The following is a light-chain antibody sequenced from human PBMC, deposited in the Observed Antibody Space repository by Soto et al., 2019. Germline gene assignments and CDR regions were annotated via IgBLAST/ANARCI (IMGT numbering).Light chain of an antibody. CDR1: QGISSY. CDR2: AAS. J-gene: IGKJ4*01. Sequence: IQLTQSPSSLSASVGATVTIACRASQGISSYLAWYQQKPGKAPKLIIYAASTLQSGAPSRFSGSGSGTDFTLTISSLQPEDVATYYCQQFKSYPLTLGGGTKVDIK. V-gene: IGKV1-9*01. CDR3: QQFKSYPLT.